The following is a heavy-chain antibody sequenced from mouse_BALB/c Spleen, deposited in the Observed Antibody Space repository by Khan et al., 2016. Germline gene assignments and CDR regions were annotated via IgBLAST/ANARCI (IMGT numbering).Heavy chain of an antibody. CDR1: GYSITSDYA. CDR3: AREYYYGKGCFDY. J-gene: IGHJ2*01. Sequence: EVQLQESGPGLVKPSQSLSLTCPVTGYSITSDYAWNWIRQFPGNKLEWMGYISYSGSTSHNPSLNSRISINRDTSKHQFFLQLNSVTTEDTATDYCAREYYYGKGCFDYWGQGTTLTVSS. V-gene: IGHV3-2*02. D-gene: IGHD1-1*01. CDR2: ISYSGST.